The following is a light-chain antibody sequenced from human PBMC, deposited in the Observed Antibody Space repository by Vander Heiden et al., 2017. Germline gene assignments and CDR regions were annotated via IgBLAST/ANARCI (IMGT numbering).Light chain of an antibody. CDR2: DDS. CDR3: QVDAV. CDR1: NIGSKS. J-gene: IGLJ7*01. V-gene: IGLV3-21*02. Sequence: SYVLTQPPAVSVDPGQTAWLTRGGNNIGSKSVHWSQHKPGQAPVLVVYDDSDRPSGIPERFSGSNSGNTATLTISRVEAGDEADYYCQVDAVFGGGTQLTVL.